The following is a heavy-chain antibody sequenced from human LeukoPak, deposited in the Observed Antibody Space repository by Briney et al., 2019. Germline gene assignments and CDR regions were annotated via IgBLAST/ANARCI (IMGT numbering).Heavy chain of an antibody. Sequence: PGGSLRLSCSASGSTFSSYAMHWVRQAPGKGLEYVSAISSNGGSTYYADSVKGRFTISRDNSKNTLYLQMSSLRAEDTAVYYCVKGLYPMVRSPFDYWGQGTLVTVSS. CDR1: GSTFSSYA. D-gene: IGHD3-10*01. CDR2: ISSNGGST. CDR3: VKGLYPMVRSPFDY. V-gene: IGHV3-64D*06. J-gene: IGHJ4*02.